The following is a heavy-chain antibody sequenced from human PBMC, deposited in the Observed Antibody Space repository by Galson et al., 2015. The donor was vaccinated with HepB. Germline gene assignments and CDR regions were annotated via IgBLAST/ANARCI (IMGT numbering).Heavy chain of an antibody. CDR3: TRIALSGSYWYFDY. Sequence: SLRLSCAASGFTFSSYTMNWVRQAPGKGLEWISYISTTSDNKFSADSVKGRFITSRDNAKNLLYLQINSLRAEDTAVYYCTRIALSGSYWYFDYWGQGSLVTVSS. CDR1: GFTFSSYT. CDR2: ISTTSDNK. V-gene: IGHV3-48*01. J-gene: IGHJ4*02. D-gene: IGHD1-26*01.